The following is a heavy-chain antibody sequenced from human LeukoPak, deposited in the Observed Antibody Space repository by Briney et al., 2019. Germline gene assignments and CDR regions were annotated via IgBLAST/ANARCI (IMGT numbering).Heavy chain of an antibody. D-gene: IGHD6-13*01. Sequence: PETLSLTCVVYGGSFRGYYWRWIRQPPGKGLEWIGEINHSGRTNYNPALKSRVTISVDTSKNQFSLKLSSVTAADTAVYYCARDSGQLGYWGQGTLVTVSS. J-gene: IGHJ4*02. CDR1: GGSFRGYY. V-gene: IGHV4-34*01. CDR2: INHSGRT. CDR3: ARDSGQLGY.